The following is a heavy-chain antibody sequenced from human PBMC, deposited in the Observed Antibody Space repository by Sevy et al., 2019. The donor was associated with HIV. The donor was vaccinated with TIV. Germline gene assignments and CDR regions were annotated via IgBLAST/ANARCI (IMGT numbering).Heavy chain of an antibody. Sequence: GGSLRLSCAASGFNFSPYALHWVRQVPGKGLEWVATISSDGSKRYYTDSVKGRFSISRDNSKNTLYLQMNNLTPEVTAVFYCAKEGYYYDSRSSDWFDPWGQGALVTVSS. CDR3: AKEGYYYDSRSSDWFDP. D-gene: IGHD3-22*01. J-gene: IGHJ5*02. V-gene: IGHV3-30*18. CDR1: GFNFSPYA. CDR2: ISSDGSKR.